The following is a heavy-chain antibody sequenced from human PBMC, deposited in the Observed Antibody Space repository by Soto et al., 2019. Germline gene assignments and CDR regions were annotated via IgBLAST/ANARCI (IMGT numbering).Heavy chain of an antibody. Sequence: GDSVKVSCKASGYTFTSYAMHWVRQASGQRLEWMGWINAGNGNTKYSQKFQGRVTITRDTSASTAYMELSSLRSEDTAVYYCARGGSYDILTGYPYYGMDVWGQGTTVTVSS. D-gene: IGHD3-9*01. V-gene: IGHV1-3*01. CDR1: GYTFTSYA. CDR3: ARGGSYDILTGYPYYGMDV. CDR2: INAGNGNT. J-gene: IGHJ6*02.